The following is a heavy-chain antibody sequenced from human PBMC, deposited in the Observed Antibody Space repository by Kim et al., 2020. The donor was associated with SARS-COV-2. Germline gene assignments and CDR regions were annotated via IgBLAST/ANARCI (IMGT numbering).Heavy chain of an antibody. Sequence: SETLSLTCTVSGYSISSGYYWGWIRQPPGKGLEWIGSIYHSGSTYYNPSLKSRVTISVDTSKNQFSLKLSSVTAADTAVYYCARVLSSWYNPPPPWFDPWGQGTLVTVSS. D-gene: IGHD6-13*01. CDR3: ARVLSSWYNPPPPWFDP. CDR2: IYHSGST. V-gene: IGHV4-38-2*02. CDR1: GYSISSGYY. J-gene: IGHJ5*02.